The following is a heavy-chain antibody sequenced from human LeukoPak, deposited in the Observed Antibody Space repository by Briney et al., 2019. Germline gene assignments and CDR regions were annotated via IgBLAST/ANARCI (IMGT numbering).Heavy chain of an antibody. CDR2: INPHSRVT. D-gene: IGHD5/OR15-5a*01. Sequence: ASVKVSCKASGNDFSDFYFNWVRQAPGRGLEWVGWINPHSRVTHNAQRFRGRVTMEASITTAYMELNSLTSDDTAIYYCVTTSVTHTRDPWGQGTLVPVSS. V-gene: IGHV1-2*02. J-gene: IGHJ5*02. CDR3: VTTSVTHTRDP. CDR1: GNDFSDFY.